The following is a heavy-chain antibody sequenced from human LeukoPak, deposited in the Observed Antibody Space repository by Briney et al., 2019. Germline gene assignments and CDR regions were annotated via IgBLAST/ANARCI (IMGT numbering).Heavy chain of an antibody. V-gene: IGHV4-34*01. D-gene: IGHD3-10*01. J-gene: IGHJ4*02. CDR1: GGSFSGYY. CDR2: XXXSGST. Sequence: SETLSLTCAVYGGSFSGYYWSWIRQPPGKXXXXXXXXXXSGSTNYNPSLKSRVTISVDTSKNQFSLKLSSVTAADTAVYYCARLGSITMVRGVIRSFDYWGQGTLVTVSS. CDR3: ARLGSITMVRGVIRSFDY.